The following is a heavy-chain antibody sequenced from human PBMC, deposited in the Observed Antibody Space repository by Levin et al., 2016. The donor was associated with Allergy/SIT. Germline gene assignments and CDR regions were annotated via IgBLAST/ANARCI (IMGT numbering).Heavy chain of an antibody. CDR2: IDPTDSYA. Sequence: VRQMPGKGLEWMGRIDPTDSYANYSPSFRGHVTISTDKSINTAYLQWSSLEASDTAIYYCARHNQQLVDDCWGQGTLVTVSS. V-gene: IGHV5-10-1*01. J-gene: IGHJ4*02. D-gene: IGHD6-6*01. CDR3: ARHNQQLVDDC.